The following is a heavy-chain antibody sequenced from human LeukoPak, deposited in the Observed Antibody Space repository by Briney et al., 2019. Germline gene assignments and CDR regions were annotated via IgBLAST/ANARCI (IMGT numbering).Heavy chain of an antibody. CDR2: INPNSGGT. D-gene: IGHD2-2*01. CDR1: GYTLTGYY. V-gene: IGHV1-2*02. CDR3: ARDSPYCSSTSCFDY. J-gene: IGHJ4*02. Sequence: ASVKVSCKASGYTLTGYYMHWVRQAPGQGLEWMGWINPNSGGTNYAQKFQGRVTMTRDTSISTAYMELSRLRSDDTAVYYCARDSPYCSSTSCFDYWGQGTLVTVSS.